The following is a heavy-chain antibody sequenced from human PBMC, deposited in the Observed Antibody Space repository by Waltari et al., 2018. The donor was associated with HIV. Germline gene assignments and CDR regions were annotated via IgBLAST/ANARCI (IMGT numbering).Heavy chain of an antibody. CDR3: ARGSYSSGWHRPLDY. CDR2: IIPILGIA. J-gene: IGHJ4*02. V-gene: IGHV1-69*02. D-gene: IGHD6-19*01. CDR1: GGTFSSYT. Sequence: QVQLVQSGAEVKKPGSSVKVACKASGGTFSSYTIGGVRQAPGQGLEWMGRIIPILGIANYAQKFQGRVTITADKSTSTAYMELSSLRSEDTAVYYCARGSYSSGWHRPLDYWGQGTLVTVSS.